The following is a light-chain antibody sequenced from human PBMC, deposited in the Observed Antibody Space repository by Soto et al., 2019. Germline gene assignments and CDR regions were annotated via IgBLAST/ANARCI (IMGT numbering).Light chain of an antibody. V-gene: IGKV1-5*03. J-gene: IGKJ1*01. CDR3: QQCNNWPWR. CDR2: KAS. Sequence: IQVSQSPSTLSGTVGDRVTITCRASQTISSWLAWYQQKPGKAPKLLIYKASTLKSGVPSRFSGSGSGTEFTLTISSLQSEDFAVYYCQQCNNWPWRFAHRTKADI. CDR1: QTISSW.